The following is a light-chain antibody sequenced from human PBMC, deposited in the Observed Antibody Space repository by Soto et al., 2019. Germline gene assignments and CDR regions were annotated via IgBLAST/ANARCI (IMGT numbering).Light chain of an antibody. V-gene: IGLV2-8*01. J-gene: IGLJ1*01. CDR1: SSDVGGYNY. CDR2: EVS. CDR3: SSYAGYNILYV. Sequence: QSAVSQPPSASGSPGQSVTISCTGTSSDVGGYNYVSWYQQHPGKAPRLMIYEVSKRPSGVPDRFSGSKSGNTASLTVSGLQAEDEADYYCSSYAGYNILYVFGTGTKGTV.